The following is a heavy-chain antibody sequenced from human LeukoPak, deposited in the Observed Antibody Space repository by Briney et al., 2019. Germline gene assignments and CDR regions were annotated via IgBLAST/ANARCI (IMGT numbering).Heavy chain of an antibody. Sequence: SETLSLTCTVSGGSVTSGIYHWGWIRQSPGKGLEWIGSVYFDGGTHYNPSLQSRVTVSIDTSKNQFSLRLSSVTAADTAVYHCARGGWELRNWGQGTLVTVSS. CDR2: VYFDGGT. CDR3: ARGGWELRN. CDR1: GGSVTSGIYH. D-gene: IGHD1-26*01. V-gene: IGHV4-39*02. J-gene: IGHJ4*02.